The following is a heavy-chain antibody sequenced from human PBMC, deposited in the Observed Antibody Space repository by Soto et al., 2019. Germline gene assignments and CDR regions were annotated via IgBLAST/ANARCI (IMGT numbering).Heavy chain of an antibody. CDR3: ARGLDPLYSSSSEYWFDP. Sequence: PSETLSLTCAVYGGSFSGYYWSWIRQPPGKGLEWIGEINHSGSTNYNPSLKSRVTISVDTSKNQFSLKLSSVTAADTAVYYCARGLDPLYSSSSEYWFDPWGQGTLVTVS. J-gene: IGHJ5*02. V-gene: IGHV4-34*01. CDR2: INHSGST. CDR1: GGSFSGYY. D-gene: IGHD6-6*01.